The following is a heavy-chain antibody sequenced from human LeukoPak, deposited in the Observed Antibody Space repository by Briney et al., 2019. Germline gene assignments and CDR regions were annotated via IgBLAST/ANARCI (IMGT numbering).Heavy chain of an antibody. D-gene: IGHD3-10*01. V-gene: IGHV4-59*01. J-gene: IGHJ5*02. CDR3: VRGPYGSSISNWFDP. Sequence: SETLSLTCTVSGGSITGYSWGWIRQTPGKGLEWIGYIYYNGDTHYNPSLNSRLSMSVDTPNKQFSLNLRSVTAADTAVYYCVRGPYGSSISNWFDPWGQGLLVTVSS. CDR1: GGSITGYS. CDR2: IYYNGDT.